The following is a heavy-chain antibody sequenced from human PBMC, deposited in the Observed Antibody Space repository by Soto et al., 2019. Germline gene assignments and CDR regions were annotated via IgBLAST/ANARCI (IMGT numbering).Heavy chain of an antibody. CDR1: GFTFRSFT. D-gene: IGHD6-13*01. CDR2: ISSNSAYI. J-gene: IGHJ5*02. CDR3: TRDASRDSSARGWFDP. V-gene: IGHV3-21*01. Sequence: ECGGGLVKPGGSLRLSCAASGFTFRSFTMNWVRQAPGKGLEWVSTISSNSAYIYYTDALRGRFTISRDNAKNSLHLQMNSLRAEDTAVYYCTRDASRDSSARGWFDPWGPGTLVTVSS.